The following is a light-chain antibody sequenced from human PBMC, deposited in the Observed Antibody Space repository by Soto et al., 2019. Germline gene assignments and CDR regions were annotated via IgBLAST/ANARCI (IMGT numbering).Light chain of an antibody. CDR1: QRVNIY. J-gene: IGKJ4*01. Sequence: EIVMTQSPATLSVSPGERATLSCRASQRVNIYLAWYQQKPGQAPRLLIFGASSRATGIPARFSGSGSGTECNLTISSLQSEYFAVYFCQQYDDWLRLTFGGGTKVEIK. CDR2: GAS. V-gene: IGKV3D-15*01. CDR3: QQYDDWLRLT.